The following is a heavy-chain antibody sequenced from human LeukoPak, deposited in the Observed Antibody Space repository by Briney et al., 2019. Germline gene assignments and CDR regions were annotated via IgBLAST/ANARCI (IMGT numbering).Heavy chain of an antibody. V-gene: IGHV3-7*01. CDR1: GFTFSSYW. CDR2: IKQDGSEK. J-gene: IGHJ4*02. D-gene: IGHD3-9*01. Sequence: PGGSLRLSCAASGFTFSSYWMSWVRQAPGKGLEWVANIKQDGSEKYYVDSVKGRFTISRDNAKNSLYLQMNSLRAEGTAVYYCARDRTPYDILTGYYTVGVDYWGQGTLVTVSS. CDR3: ARDRTPYDILTGYYTVGVDY.